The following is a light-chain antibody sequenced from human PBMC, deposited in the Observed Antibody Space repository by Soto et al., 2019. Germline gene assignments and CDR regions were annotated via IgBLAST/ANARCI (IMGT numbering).Light chain of an antibody. V-gene: IGKV1-39*01. CDR2: AAA. CDR1: QNIERY. Sequence: DIQMTQSPSSLSASIGDTITISCRASQNIERYLNWYQHKQGKAPQLLMFAAANLESGVPSRFRGSGSGTDFTLTISSLQPEDFATDFCQQTYSTIHSFGQGTKVDIK. J-gene: IGKJ2*01. CDR3: QQTYSTIHS.